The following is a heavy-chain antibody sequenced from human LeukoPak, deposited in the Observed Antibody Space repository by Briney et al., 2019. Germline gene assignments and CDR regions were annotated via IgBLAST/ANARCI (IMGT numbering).Heavy chain of an antibody. J-gene: IGHJ3*02. CDR1: GFTFNNYA. Sequence: GGSLRLSCAASGFTFNNYAMHWVRQAPGKGLEWVATISYDGRNEYYADSVKGRFTISRDTSKSTLYLQMNGLRAEDTAVYYCASQYSSGWGAFDIWGQGAMVTVSS. CDR3: ASQYSSGWGAFDI. D-gene: IGHD6-19*01. CDR2: ISYDGRNE. V-gene: IGHV3-30*07.